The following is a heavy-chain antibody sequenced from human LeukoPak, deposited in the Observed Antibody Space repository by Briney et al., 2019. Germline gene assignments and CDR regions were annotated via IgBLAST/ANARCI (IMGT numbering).Heavy chain of an antibody. CDR1: GFTFSSYG. Sequence: PGGSLRLSCAASGFTFSSYGMHWVRQAPGKGLEWVAVISYDGSNKYYADSVKGRFTISRDNSKNTLYLQMNSLRAEDTAVYYCAKDKVWQWLVLGQGRGMDVWGQGTTVTVSS. V-gene: IGHV3-30*18. CDR2: ISYDGSNK. CDR3: AKDKVWQWLVLGQGRGMDV. J-gene: IGHJ6*02. D-gene: IGHD6-19*01.